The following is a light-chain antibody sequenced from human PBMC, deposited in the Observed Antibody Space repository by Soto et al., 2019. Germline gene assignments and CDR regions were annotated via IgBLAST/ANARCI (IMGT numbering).Light chain of an antibody. CDR3: QAWDSSTPVV. CDR1: KLGDKY. V-gene: IGLV3-1*01. Sequence: SYELTQPPSVSVSPGQTASITSSGDKLGDKYACWYQQKPGQSPVLVIYQDSKRPSGIPERFSGSKSGNTATLTISGTQAMDEADYYCQAWDSSTPVVFGGGTKVTVL. CDR2: QDS. J-gene: IGLJ2*01.